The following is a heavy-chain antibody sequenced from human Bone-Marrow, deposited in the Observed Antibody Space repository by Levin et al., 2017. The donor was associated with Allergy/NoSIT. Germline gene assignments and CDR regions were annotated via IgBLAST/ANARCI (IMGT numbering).Heavy chain of an antibody. J-gene: IGHJ6*02. Sequence: SETLSLTCTVSGASISTYFWNWVRQPAGKGLEWIGRIYISGNTDHNPSLKSRVTMSLDTSKNQVSLKLSSVTAADTAVYYCATTSVGLYGMDVWGQGTTVTVSS. V-gene: IGHV4-4*07. CDR2: IYISGNT. CDR3: ATTSVGLYGMDV. CDR1: GASISTYF. D-gene: IGHD1-26*01.